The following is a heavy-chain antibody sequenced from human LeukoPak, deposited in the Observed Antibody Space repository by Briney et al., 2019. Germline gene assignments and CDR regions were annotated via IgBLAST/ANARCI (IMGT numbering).Heavy chain of an antibody. J-gene: IGHJ4*02. CDR3: ARLSRSYGQATYYFDY. CDR1: GGSISSSNW. D-gene: IGHD4-17*01. CDR2: IYHSGST. V-gene: IGHV4-4*02. Sequence: SGTLSLTCAVSGGSISSSNWWSWVRQPPGKGLEWIGEIYHSGSTNYNPSLKSRVTISVDKSKNQFSLKLSSVTAADTAVYYCARLSRSYGQATYYFDYWGQGTLVTVSS.